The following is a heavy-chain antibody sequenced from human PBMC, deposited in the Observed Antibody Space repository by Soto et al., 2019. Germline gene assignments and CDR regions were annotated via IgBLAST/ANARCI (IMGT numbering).Heavy chain of an antibody. V-gene: IGHV4-61*01. CDR1: GGSVSSGSYY. CDR2: IYYSGST. J-gene: IGHJ6*02. D-gene: IGHD2-15*01. Sequence: QVQLQESGPGLVKPSETLSLTCTVSGGSVSSGSYYWGWIRQPPGKGLEWIGYIYYSGSTNYNPSLKSRVTISVDTSKNQFSLKLSSVTAADTAVYYCARDQLGSGLLSYYYYGMDVWGQGTTVTVSS. CDR3: ARDQLGSGLLSYYYYGMDV.